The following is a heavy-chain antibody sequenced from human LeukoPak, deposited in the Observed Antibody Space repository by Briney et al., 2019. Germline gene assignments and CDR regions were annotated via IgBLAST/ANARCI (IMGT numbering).Heavy chain of an antibody. CDR2: IDTYSGKT. Sequence: ASVKVSCKASGYXYTTDGISWVRQAPGQGLEWMGWIDTYSGKTNYEQKFQGRVNMTSDTSTSTAYMELRSLRSDDTAVYYCARDRGIAEADSFDPWGQGTLVTVSS. CDR3: ARDRGIAEADSFDP. D-gene: IGHD6-13*01. V-gene: IGHV1-18*01. CDR1: GYXYTTDG. J-gene: IGHJ5*02.